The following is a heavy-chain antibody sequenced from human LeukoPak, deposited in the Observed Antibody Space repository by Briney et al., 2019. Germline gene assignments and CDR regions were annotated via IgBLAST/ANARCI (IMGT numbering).Heavy chain of an antibody. CDR3: ATFDYYDSSGYYH. Sequence: ASVKVSCKASGYTFTSYDINWVRQATGRGLEWMGWMNPNSGNTGYAQKFQGRVTMTRNTSISTAYMELSSLRSEDTAVYYCATFDYYDSSGYYHWGQGTLVTVSS. D-gene: IGHD3-22*01. CDR1: GYTFTSYD. J-gene: IGHJ5*02. CDR2: MNPNSGNT. V-gene: IGHV1-8*01.